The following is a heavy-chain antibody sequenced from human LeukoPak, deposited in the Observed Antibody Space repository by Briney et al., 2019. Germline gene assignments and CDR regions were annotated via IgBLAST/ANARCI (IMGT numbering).Heavy chain of an antibody. CDR2: ISSSGSTI. CDR1: GFTFSSYE. D-gene: IGHD2-2*01. CDR3: ARGDVVRQKDYYFDY. Sequence: GGSLRLSCAASGFTFSSYEMNWVRQAPGKGLEWVSYISSSGSTIYYADSVKGRFTISRDNAKNSLYLQMNSLRAEDTAVYYGARGDVVRQKDYYFDYWGQGTLVTVSS. V-gene: IGHV3-48*03. J-gene: IGHJ4*02.